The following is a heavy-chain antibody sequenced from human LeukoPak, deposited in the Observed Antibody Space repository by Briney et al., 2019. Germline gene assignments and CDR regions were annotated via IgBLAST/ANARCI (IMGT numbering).Heavy chain of an antibody. CDR3: ARDYHDSSGSSWFDP. D-gene: IGHD3-22*01. V-gene: IGHV3-21*01. J-gene: IGHJ5*02. Sequence: PGGSLRLSCAASGFTYTKHAMHWVRQAPGKGLEWVSSISSGSSFMYYADSVKGRFTISRDNAKNSLYLQMNSLRAKDTALYYCARDYHDSSGSSWFDPWGQGTLVTVSS. CDR2: ISSGSSFM. CDR1: GFTYTKHA.